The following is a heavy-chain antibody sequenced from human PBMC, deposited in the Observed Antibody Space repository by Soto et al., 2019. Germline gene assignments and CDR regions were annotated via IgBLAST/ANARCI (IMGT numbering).Heavy chain of an antibody. D-gene: IGHD6-19*01. CDR3: ARGGQWLETGYYYYYGMDV. J-gene: IGHJ6*02. CDR2: TYYRSKWYN. V-gene: IGHV6-1*01. CDR1: GDSVSSNSAA. Sequence: SQTLSLTCAISGDSVSSNSAALNLIMQSPSRGLEWLGRTYYRSKWYNDYAVSVKSRITINPDTSKNQFSLQLNSVTPEDTAVYYCARGGQWLETGYYYYYGMDVWGQGTTVTVS.